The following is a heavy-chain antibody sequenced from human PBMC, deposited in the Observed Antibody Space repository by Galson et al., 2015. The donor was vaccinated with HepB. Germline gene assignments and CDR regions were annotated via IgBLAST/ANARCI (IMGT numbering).Heavy chain of an antibody. CDR3: ARCNDILTGYPPTAFDI. Sequence: SVKVSCKASGYTFTSYGISWVRQAPGQGLEWMGWISAYNGNTNYAQKLQGRVTMTTDTSTSTAYMELRSLRSDDTAVYYCARCNDILTGYPPTAFDIWGQGTMVTVSS. D-gene: IGHD3-9*01. CDR2: ISAYNGNT. J-gene: IGHJ3*02. V-gene: IGHV1-18*01. CDR1: GYTFTSYG.